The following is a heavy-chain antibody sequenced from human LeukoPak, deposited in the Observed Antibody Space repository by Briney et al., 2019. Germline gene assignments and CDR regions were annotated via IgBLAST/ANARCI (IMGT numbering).Heavy chain of an antibody. CDR2: IYFSGST. V-gene: IGHV4-59*01. CDR3: ARGGWYQDY. D-gene: IGHD6-19*01. J-gene: IGHJ4*02. CDR1: GVSMSSFY. Sequence: PSETLSLTCTVSGVSMSSFYWSWFRQPPGKGPEYIGYIYFSGSTNYNSSLTSRVTISVDTSRNQFSLTLNSVTAADTAVYFCARGGWYQDYWGQGTLVTVSS.